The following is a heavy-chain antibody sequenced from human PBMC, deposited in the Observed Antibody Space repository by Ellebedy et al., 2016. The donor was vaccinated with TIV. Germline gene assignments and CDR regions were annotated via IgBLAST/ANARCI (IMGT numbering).Heavy chain of an antibody. J-gene: IGHJ5*02. V-gene: IGHV4-59*01. Sequence: GSLRLXXTVSGGSISSYYWSWIRQPPGKGLEWIGYIYYSGSTNYNPSLKSRVTISVDTSKNQFSLKLSSVTAADTAVYYCARATVSWFDPWGQGTLVTVSS. D-gene: IGHD4-11*01. CDR2: IYYSGST. CDR3: ARATVSWFDP. CDR1: GGSISSYY.